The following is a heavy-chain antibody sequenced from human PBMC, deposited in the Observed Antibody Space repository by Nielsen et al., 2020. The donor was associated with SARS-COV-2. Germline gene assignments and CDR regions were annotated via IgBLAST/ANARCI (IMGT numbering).Heavy chain of an antibody. Sequence: GGSLRLSCAASGFTFSSYAMHWVRQAPGKGLEWVAVISYDGSNKYYADSVKGRFTISRDNSKNTLYLQMNSLRAEDTAVYYCANHYYDSSGHLNYWGQGTLVTVSS. D-gene: IGHD3-22*01. CDR1: GFTFSSYA. J-gene: IGHJ4*02. CDR2: ISYDGSNK. CDR3: ANHYYDSSGHLNY. V-gene: IGHV3-30*04.